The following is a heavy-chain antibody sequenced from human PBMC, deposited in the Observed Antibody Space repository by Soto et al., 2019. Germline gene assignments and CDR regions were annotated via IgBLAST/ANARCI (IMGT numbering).Heavy chain of an antibody. J-gene: IGHJ6*02. CDR1: GGTFSSYA. CDR3: ARMWRGGTMIEYYYYGMDV. D-gene: IGHD3-22*01. V-gene: IGHV1-69*13. Sequence: SVKVSCKASGGTFSSYAISWVRQAPGQGLEWMGGIIPIFGTANYAQKFQGRVTITADESTSTAYMELSSLRSEDTAVYYCARMWRGGTMIEYYYYGMDVWGQGTTVTV. CDR2: IIPIFGTA.